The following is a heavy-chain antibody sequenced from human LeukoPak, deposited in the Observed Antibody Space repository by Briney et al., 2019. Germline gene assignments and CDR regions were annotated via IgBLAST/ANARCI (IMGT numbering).Heavy chain of an antibody. CDR1: GGSISSGGYS. CDR2: IYYSGST. CDR3: ARGEVTMVRGVIQNWFDP. Sequence: SETLSLTCAVSGGSISSGGYSWSWIRQPPGKGLEWIGYIYYSGSTYYNPSLKSRVTISVDTSKNQFSLKLSSVTAADTAVYYCARGEVTMVRGVIQNWFDPWGQGALVTVSS. V-gene: IGHV4-30-4*07. J-gene: IGHJ5*02. D-gene: IGHD3-10*01.